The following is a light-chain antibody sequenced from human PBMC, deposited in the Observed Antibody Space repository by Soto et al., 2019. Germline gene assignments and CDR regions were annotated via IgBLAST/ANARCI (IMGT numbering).Light chain of an antibody. CDR2: AAS. CDR3: QQSDRSPQT. V-gene: IGKV1-39*01. Sequence: DIQMTQSPSSLSASVGDRVTITCRASQTISNSLNWYQQKPGKAPKLLIYAASSLQSGVPSRFSGSGSGTDFSLTISSLQPEDFASYYCQQSDRSPQTFGPGTKVDIK. CDR1: QTISNS. J-gene: IGKJ3*01.